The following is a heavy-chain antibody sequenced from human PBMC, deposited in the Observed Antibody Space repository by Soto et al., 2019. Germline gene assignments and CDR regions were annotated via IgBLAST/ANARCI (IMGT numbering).Heavy chain of an antibody. V-gene: IGHV4-34*01. D-gene: IGHD2-15*01. Sequence: PSETLSLTCAVYGGPFSGYYWSWIRQPPGKGLEWIGEINHSGSTNYNPSLKSRVTISVDTSKNQFSLKLSSVTAADTAVYYCARAYCSGGSCLAWFDPWGQGTLVTVSS. CDR3: ARAYCSGGSCLAWFDP. CDR1: GGPFSGYY. J-gene: IGHJ5*02. CDR2: INHSGST.